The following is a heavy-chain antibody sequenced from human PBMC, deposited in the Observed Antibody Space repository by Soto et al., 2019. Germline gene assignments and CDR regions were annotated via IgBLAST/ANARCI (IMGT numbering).Heavy chain of an antibody. Sequence: GKSLKISCKTSGYSLTTYWFAWVRQMPGKGLEWMGIIYLSDSDTIYSPSAQGHFTISADKSIKTAYLQWSSLKASDTAIYYCATTFDYNGYFDPWGQGTQVTVSS. CDR1: GYSLTTYW. CDR2: IYLSDSDT. CDR3: ATTFDYNGYFDP. J-gene: IGHJ5*02. V-gene: IGHV5-51*01. D-gene: IGHD4-4*01.